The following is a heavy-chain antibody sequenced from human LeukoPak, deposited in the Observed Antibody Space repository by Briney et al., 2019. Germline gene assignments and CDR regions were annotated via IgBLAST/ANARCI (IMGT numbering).Heavy chain of an antibody. J-gene: IGHJ4*02. CDR2: ISSRSTTI. V-gene: IGHV3-48*01. Sequence: GGSLRLSCAASGFTFSTYSMNWVRQAPGKGLEWLSYISSRSTTIYYADSVKGRFTISRDNAKNSLYLQMNRLRPEDTAVYYCAGGESEYSSSGDFAYWGQGTLVTVSS. CDR1: GFTFSTYS. D-gene: IGHD6-6*01. CDR3: AGGESEYSSSGDFAY.